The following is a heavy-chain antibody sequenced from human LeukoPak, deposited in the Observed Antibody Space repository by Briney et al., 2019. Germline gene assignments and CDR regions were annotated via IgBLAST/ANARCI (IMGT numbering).Heavy chain of an antibody. CDR2: INHSGST. J-gene: IGHJ4*02. Sequence: GSLRLSCAASGFTFSSYAMSWVRQAPGKGLEWIGEINHSGSTNYNPSLKSRVTISVDTSKNQFSLRLSSVTAADTAVYYCARGGSTSWPLDYWGQGTLVTVSS. D-gene: IGHD2-2*01. CDR1: GFTFSSYA. V-gene: IGHV4-34*01. CDR3: ARGGSTSWPLDY.